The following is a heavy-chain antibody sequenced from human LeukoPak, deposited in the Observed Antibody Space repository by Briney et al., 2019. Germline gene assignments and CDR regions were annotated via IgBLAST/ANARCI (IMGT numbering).Heavy chain of an antibody. Sequence: ASVKVSCKASGYTFTTYYMHWVRQAPGQGLEWMGIINPGDGSTSYAQKFQDRVTMTRDTSTSTVYMELSSLRSDDTAVYYCARGIIGYYFDYWGQGTLVTVSS. CDR3: ARGIIGYYFDY. CDR1: GYTFTTYY. J-gene: IGHJ4*02. V-gene: IGHV1-46*01. CDR2: INPGDGST. D-gene: IGHD2-15*01.